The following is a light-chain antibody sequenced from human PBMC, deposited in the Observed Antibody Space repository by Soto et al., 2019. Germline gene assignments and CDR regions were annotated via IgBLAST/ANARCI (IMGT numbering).Light chain of an antibody. V-gene: IGKV1-5*03. CDR1: QSISSW. CDR3: QQYDNLPIT. Sequence: DIQMTQSPSTLSASVGDRVTITCRASQSISSWLAWYQQKPGKAPKLLIYKASSLESGVPSRFSGSGSGTEFTLTISSLQPEDIATYYCQQYDNLPITFGQGTRLEIK. CDR2: KAS. J-gene: IGKJ5*01.